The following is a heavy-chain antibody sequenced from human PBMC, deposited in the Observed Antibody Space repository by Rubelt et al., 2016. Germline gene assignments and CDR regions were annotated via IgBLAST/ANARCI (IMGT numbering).Heavy chain of an antibody. CDR3: ARVIAAAGRDGNYFDY. J-gene: IGHJ4*02. CDR1: GYTFTSYA. CDR2: INTNTGNP. D-gene: IGHD6-13*01. V-gene: IGHV7-4-1*02. Sequence: QVQLVQSGSELKKPGASVKVSCKASGYTFTSYAMNWVRQAPGQGLEWMGWINTNTGNPTHALGIAGRLVFSLDTSVSTAYLQVSSLKAEETAGYYCARVIAAAGRDGNYFDYRGQGTLVTVSS.